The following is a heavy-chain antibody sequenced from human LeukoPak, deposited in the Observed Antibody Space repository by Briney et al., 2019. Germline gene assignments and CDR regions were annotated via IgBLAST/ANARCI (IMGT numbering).Heavy chain of an antibody. V-gene: IGHV3-7*01. D-gene: IGHD4-11*01. CDR1: GFTFSSYC. J-gene: IGHJ3*02. CDR2: IKQGGSET. Sequence: GGSLRLSCAVSGFTFSSYCMTWVRQAPGKGLGWVANIKQGGSETYYVDSVKGRFAISRDIAKSSLYLQMNSLRAEDTAVYYCARGVLYSTDAFDIWGQGTMVTVSS. CDR3: ARGVLYSTDAFDI.